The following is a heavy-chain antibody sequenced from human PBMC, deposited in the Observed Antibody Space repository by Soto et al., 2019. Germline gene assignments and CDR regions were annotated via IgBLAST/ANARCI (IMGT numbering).Heavy chain of an antibody. CDR3: AKIIGTSLRYFDWLTTSDYYYYGMDV. Sequence: LRLSCAASGFTFSSYAMSWVRQAPGKGLEWVSAISGSGGSTYYADSVKGRFTISRDNSKNTLYLQMNSLRAEDTAVYYCAKIIGTSLRYFDWLTTSDYYYYGMDVWGQGTTVTVSS. CDR2: ISGSGGST. D-gene: IGHD3-9*01. CDR1: GFTFSSYA. J-gene: IGHJ6*02. V-gene: IGHV3-23*01.